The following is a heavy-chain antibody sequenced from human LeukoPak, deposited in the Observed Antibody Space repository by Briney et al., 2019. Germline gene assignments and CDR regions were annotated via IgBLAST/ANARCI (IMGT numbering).Heavy chain of an antibody. V-gene: IGHV1-46*01. Sequence: ASVKVSCKASGYTFTSYYMHWVRQAPGQGLEWMGIINPSGGSTSYAQKFQGRVTMTRDTSTSTVYMELSSLRSEDTAVYYCARDYGYDSSGYHNWFDPWGQGTLVTVSS. D-gene: IGHD3-22*01. CDR1: GYTFTSYY. CDR3: ARDYGYDSSGYHNWFDP. J-gene: IGHJ5*02. CDR2: INPSGGST.